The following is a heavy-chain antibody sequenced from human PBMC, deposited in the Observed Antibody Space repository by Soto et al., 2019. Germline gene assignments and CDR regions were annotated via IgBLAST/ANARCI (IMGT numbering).Heavy chain of an antibody. V-gene: IGHV1-3*01. CDR2: INAGNGNT. D-gene: IGHD4-17*01. CDR3: ARDKTTGTGSDY. J-gene: IGHJ4*02. CDR1: GYTFTSYA. Sequence: ASVKVSCKASGYTFTSYAMHWVRQAPGQRLELMGWINAGNGNTKYSQKFQGRVTITRDTSASTAYMELSSLRSEDMAVYYCARDKTTGTGSDYWGQGTLVTVSS.